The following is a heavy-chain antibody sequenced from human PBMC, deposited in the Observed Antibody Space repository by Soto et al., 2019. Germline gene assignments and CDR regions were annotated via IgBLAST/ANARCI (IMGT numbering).Heavy chain of an antibody. CDR1: GYTFTGYY. V-gene: IGHV1-2*02. J-gene: IGHJ4*02. D-gene: IGHD6-19*01. CDR2: INPNSGGT. Sequence: ASVKVSCKASGYTFTGYYMHWVRQAPGQGLERMGWINPNSGGTNYAQKFQGRVTMTRDTPISTAYMELSRLRSDDTAVYYCARDHGAVAATGQILHSLDPVFDYWGQGTLVTVSS. CDR3: ARDHGAVAATGQILHSLDPVFDY.